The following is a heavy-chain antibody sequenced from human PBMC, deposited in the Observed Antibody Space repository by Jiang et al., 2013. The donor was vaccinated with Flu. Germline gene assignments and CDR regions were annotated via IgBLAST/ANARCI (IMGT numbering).Heavy chain of an antibody. CDR3: ASVAGYFGSGRYGDY. CDR2: IIPTLDIA. CDR1: GGTFSNYS. J-gene: IGHJ4*02. V-gene: IGHV1-69*02. Sequence: GAQVKKPGSSVKVSCKASGGTFSNYSFSWVRQAPGQGLEWVGRIIPTLDIANYSQKFLGRVTIAADKSADTAYMELSSLRSEDTAVYYCASVAGYFGSGRYGDYWGQGTPVTVSS. D-gene: IGHD3-10*01.